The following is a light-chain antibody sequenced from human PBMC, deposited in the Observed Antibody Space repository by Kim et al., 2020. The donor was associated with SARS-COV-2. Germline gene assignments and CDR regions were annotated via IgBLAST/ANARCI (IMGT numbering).Light chain of an antibody. CDR2: YGS. Sequence: GRTAGMTGGGNKSGSKRGQWYEQRPGRAPVLVIYYGSDRASGIPGRCSGASSGNTATLSISRVEAGDEADYYCQVWDSSSDHVFGGGTQLTVL. J-gene: IGLJ3*02. CDR1: KSGSKR. CDR3: QVWDSSSDHV. V-gene: IGLV3-21*04.